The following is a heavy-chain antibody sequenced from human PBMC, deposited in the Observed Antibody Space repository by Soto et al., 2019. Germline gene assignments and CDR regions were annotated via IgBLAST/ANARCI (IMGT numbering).Heavy chain of an antibody. V-gene: IGHV1-69*01. CDR2: IIPIFGTA. Sequence: QVQLVQSWAEVKKPGSSVTVSCKASGGTFSSYAISWVRQAPGQGLECMGGIIPIFGTANYAQKFQGRVTITADESTSTAYMELSSLRSEDSAVYYCAKRSYDSSGLASGYFDYWGQGTLVNVSS. J-gene: IGHJ4*02. CDR1: GGTFSSYA. D-gene: IGHD3-22*01. CDR3: AKRSYDSSGLASGYFDY.